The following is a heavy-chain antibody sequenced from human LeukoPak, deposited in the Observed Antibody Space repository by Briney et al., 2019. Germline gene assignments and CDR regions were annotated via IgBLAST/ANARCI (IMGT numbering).Heavy chain of an antibody. Sequence: MASETLSLTCAVYGGSFSGYYWSWIRQPPGKGLEWIGEINHSGSTNYNPSLKSRVTISVDTSKNQFSLKLSSVTAADTAVYYCARGPGYYDSSGLIHWRQGAPVTVSS. CDR3: ARGPGYYDSSGLIH. J-gene: IGHJ4*02. D-gene: IGHD3-22*01. V-gene: IGHV4-34*01. CDR2: INHSGST. CDR1: GGSFSGYY.